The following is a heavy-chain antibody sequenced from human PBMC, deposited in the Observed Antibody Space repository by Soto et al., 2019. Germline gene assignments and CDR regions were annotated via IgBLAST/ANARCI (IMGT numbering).Heavy chain of an antibody. J-gene: IGHJ6*02. CDR3: ASRDFWSGPYGIDV. CDR1: GYTFTSYG. CDR2: ISAYNGNT. Sequence: ASVKVSCKASGYTFTSYGISWVRQAPGQGLEWMGWISAYNGNTNYAQKLQGRVTMTTDTSTSTAYMELRSLRSDDTAVYYCASRDFWSGPYGIDVWGQGTTVTVSS. V-gene: IGHV1-18*01. D-gene: IGHD3-3*01.